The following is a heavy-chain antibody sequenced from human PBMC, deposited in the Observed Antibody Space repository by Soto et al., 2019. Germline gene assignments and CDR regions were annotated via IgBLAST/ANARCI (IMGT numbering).Heavy chain of an antibody. V-gene: IGHV3-73*01. CDR2: IRSKPNNYAT. CDR3: RRQASDFWSGKPQYYMDV. D-gene: IGHD3-3*01. Sequence: EVQLVESGGGLVQPGGSLKLSCAASGFTFSGSAMHWVRQASGKGLEWVGRIRSKPNNYATAYGASVKGRFTISRDDSKNTAYLQMNSLNTEDTAGYDCRRQASDFWSGKPQYYMDVWGKGTTVTVSS. CDR1: GFTFSGSA. J-gene: IGHJ6*03.